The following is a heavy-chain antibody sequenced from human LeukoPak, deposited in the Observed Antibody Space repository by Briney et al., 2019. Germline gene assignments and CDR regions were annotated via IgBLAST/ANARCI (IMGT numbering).Heavy chain of an antibody. Sequence: PVGSLRLSCADSGFTFSVYYMSWIREAPGKGVGWVSYISSSGSTIYYADSVKGRFTISRDNAKNSLYLQMNSLRAEDTAVYYCARDDRDGYGDYAYWGQGTLVTVSS. V-gene: IGHV3-11*01. CDR1: GFTFSVYY. CDR2: ISSSGSTI. CDR3: ARDDRDGYGDYAY. D-gene: IGHD4-17*01. J-gene: IGHJ4*02.